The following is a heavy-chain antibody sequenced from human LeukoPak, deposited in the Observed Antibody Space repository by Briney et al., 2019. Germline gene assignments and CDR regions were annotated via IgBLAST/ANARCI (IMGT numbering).Heavy chain of an antibody. J-gene: IGHJ6*03. CDR3: ARELEAPPYYYYYLDG. CDR2: IYTSGST. Sequence: SETLSLTCTVSGGSISSYYWSWIRQPAGKRLEWIGRIYTSGSTNYNPSLKSRVTMSADTSKNQFSLKLSSVTAADTAVYYCARELEAPPYYYYYLDGWGKGTTVTVSS. V-gene: IGHV4-4*07. CDR1: GGSISSYY.